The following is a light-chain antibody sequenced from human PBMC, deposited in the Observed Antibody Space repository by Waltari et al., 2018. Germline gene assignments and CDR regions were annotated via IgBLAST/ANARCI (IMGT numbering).Light chain of an antibody. CDR2: DVN. J-gene: IGLJ3*02. CDR1: SSDVGGYNY. CDR3: SSFTSSSTWV. Sequence: QSALTQPASVSGSPGQSITISCTGTSSDVGGYNYVSWYQQHPGTAPKLMIYDVNNRPSGVSNRFSGSKSGNTASLTISGLQAEDEADYYCSSFTSSSTWVFGGGTKLTVL. V-gene: IGLV2-14*01.